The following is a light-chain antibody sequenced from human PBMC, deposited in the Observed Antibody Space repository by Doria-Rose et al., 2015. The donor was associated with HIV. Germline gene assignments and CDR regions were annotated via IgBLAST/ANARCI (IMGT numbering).Light chain of an antibody. Sequence: DIRVTQSPSSLSASVGDTVTITCRASQGISTYLAWYQQQPGKAPKLLIYGASTLQSGVPSRFSGSGSETHFFLTITSLQPEDFTTYYRQQLNSYSITFGQGTRLEIK. CDR3: QQLNSYSIT. CDR1: QGISTY. CDR2: GAS. V-gene: IGKV1-9*01. J-gene: IGKJ5*01.